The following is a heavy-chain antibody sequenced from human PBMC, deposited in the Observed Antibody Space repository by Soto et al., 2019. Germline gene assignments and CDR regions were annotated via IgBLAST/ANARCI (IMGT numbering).Heavy chain of an antibody. J-gene: IGHJ4*02. Sequence: SVKVSCKASGGTFSSYTISWVRQAPGQGLEWMGRIIPILGIANYAQKFQGRVTITADKSTSTAYMELSSLRSEDTAVYYCARVVYGSGSYYYFDYWGQGTLVTVSS. CDR1: GGTFSSYT. CDR2: IIPILGIA. CDR3: ARVVYGSGSYYYFDY. D-gene: IGHD3-10*01. V-gene: IGHV1-69*02.